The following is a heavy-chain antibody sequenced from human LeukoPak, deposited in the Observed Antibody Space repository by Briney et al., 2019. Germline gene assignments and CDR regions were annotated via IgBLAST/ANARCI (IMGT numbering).Heavy chain of an antibody. CDR2: ISSSSSYI. J-gene: IGHJ4*02. CDR1: GFTFSSYS. V-gene: IGHV3-21*01. Sequence: PGGSLRLSCAASGFTFSSYSMNWVRQAPGKGLEWVSSISSSSSYIYYADSVKGRFTISRDNAKNSLYLQMNSLRAEDTAVYYCARADWVRGAFDYWGQGTLVTVSS. D-gene: IGHD3-10*01. CDR3: ARADWVRGAFDY.